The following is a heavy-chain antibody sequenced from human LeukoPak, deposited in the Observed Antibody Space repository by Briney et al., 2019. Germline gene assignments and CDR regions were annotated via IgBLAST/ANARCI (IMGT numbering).Heavy chain of an antibody. D-gene: IGHD3-10*01. V-gene: IGHV4-39*01. J-gene: IGHJ6*03. CDR2: IYYSGST. CDR1: GGSISSSSYY. Sequence: SETLSLTCTVSGGSISSSSYYWGWIRQPPGKGLEWIGSIYYSGSTNYNPSLKSRVTILVDTSKNQFSLKLSSVTAADTAVYYCVRREYGSHMDVWGKGTTVTISS. CDR3: VRREYGSHMDV.